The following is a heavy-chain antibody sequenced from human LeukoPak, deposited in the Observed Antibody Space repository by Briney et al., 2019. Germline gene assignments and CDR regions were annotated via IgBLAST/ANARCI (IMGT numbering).Heavy chain of an antibody. CDR1: GFTFSSYA. CDR2: ISGSGGGT. CDR3: AKEGYYDSSGYYSRGVFDY. D-gene: IGHD3-22*01. V-gene: IGHV3-23*01. J-gene: IGHJ4*02. Sequence: GGSLRPSCAASGFTFSSYAMSWVRQAPGKGLEWVSAISGSGGGTYYADSVKGRFTISRDNSKNTLYLQMNSLRAEDTAVYYCAKEGYYDSSGYYSRGVFDYWGQGTLVTVSS.